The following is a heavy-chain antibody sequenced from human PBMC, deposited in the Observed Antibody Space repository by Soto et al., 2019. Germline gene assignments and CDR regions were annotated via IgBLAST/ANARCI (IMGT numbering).Heavy chain of an antibody. D-gene: IGHD6-13*01. J-gene: IGHJ5*02. Sequence: SETLSLTCTVSGGSISSYYWSWIRQPPGKGLEWIGYIYYSGSTNYNPSLKSRVTISVDTSKNQFSLKLSSVTAADTAVYYCARHGWGIAAPKGRWFDPWGQGTLVTVSS. CDR1: GGSISSYY. CDR3: ARHGWGIAAPKGRWFDP. V-gene: IGHV4-59*08. CDR2: IYYSGST.